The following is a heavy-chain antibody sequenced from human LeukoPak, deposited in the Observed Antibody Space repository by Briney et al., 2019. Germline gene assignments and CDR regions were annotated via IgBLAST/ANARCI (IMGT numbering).Heavy chain of an antibody. CDR3: AKDRSYEF. V-gene: IGHV3-30*02. CDR1: GFTFTNYD. J-gene: IGHJ4*02. CDR2: IRYDGSDK. Sequence: GGSLRLSCAASGFTFTNYDMHWVRQAPGKGLEWVALIRYDGSDKYYTDSVKGRFIISRDNSKNTLYLQMNSLRAEDTAVYYCAKDRSYEFWGQGTLATVSS. D-gene: IGHD3-22*01.